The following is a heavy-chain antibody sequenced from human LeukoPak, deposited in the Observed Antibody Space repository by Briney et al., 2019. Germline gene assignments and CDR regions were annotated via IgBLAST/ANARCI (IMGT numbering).Heavy chain of an antibody. V-gene: IGHV3-48*02. CDR3: ARDTEGPSIN. CDR2: ISSSSTM. J-gene: IGHJ4*02. CDR1: AFTFYTYS. Sequence: PGGSLRLSCAASAFTFYTYSMNWVRQPPGKGLEWLSYISSSSTMYYADSVKGRFTISRDNAKNSLYLQMNSLRDEDTAVYYCARDTEGPSINWGQGSLVSVSS. D-gene: IGHD2/OR15-2a*01.